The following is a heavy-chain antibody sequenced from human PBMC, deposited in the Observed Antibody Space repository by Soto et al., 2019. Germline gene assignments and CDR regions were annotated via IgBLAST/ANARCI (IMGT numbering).Heavy chain of an antibody. CDR3: ARDRLYQLLFDYYYDGMDV. CDR1: GGSVSSGSYY. Sequence: QVQLQESGPGLVKPSETLSLTCTVSGGSVSSGSYYWSWIRQPPGKGLEWIGYIYYSGSTNYNPSLQSRVTISVDTSKNQFSLKLSSVTAADTAVYYCARDRLYQLLFDYYYDGMDVWGQGTTVTVSS. V-gene: IGHV4-61*01. J-gene: IGHJ6*02. CDR2: IYYSGST. D-gene: IGHD2-2*01.